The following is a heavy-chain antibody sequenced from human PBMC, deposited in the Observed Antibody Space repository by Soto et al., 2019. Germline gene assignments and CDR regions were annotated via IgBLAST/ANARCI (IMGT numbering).Heavy chain of an antibody. V-gene: IGHV4-30-4*01. J-gene: IGHJ4*02. Sequence: QVQLQVSGPGLVKPSQTLSLTCTVSGGSISSGDYYWSWIRQPPGKGLEWIGYIYYSGSTYYNPSLKSRVTISRDTSKNQFSLKLSSVTAADTAVYYCARMTSLWGSSGYWLDYWGQGTLVTVSS. D-gene: IGHD3-22*01. CDR2: IYYSGST. CDR1: GGSISSGDYY. CDR3: ARMTSLWGSSGYWLDY.